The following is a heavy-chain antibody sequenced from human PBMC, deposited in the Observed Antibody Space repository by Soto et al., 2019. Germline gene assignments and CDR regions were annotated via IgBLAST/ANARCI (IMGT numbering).Heavy chain of an antibody. CDR2: ISYDGSNK. CDR3: ARGQAVITGSGGFEH. CDR1: GFTFSSYA. Sequence: QVQLVESGGGGVQPGRSLRLSCAASGFTFSSYAMHWVRQAPGKGLEWVAVISYDGSNKYYSDSVKGRFTIPRDNSKNKPYLQMNSMRAAATAVYYCARGQAVITGSGGFEHWGQGTLVTVSS. V-gene: IGHV3-30-3*01. J-gene: IGHJ4*02. D-gene: IGHD3-10*01.